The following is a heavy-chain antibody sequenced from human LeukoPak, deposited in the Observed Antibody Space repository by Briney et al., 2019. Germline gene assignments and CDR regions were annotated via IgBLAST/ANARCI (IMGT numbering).Heavy chain of an antibody. V-gene: IGHV3-7*01. CDR3: ARPYSISWELDS. J-gene: IGHJ5*01. CDR1: GGSISSSSYY. Sequence: PSETLSLTCTVSGGSISSSSYYWGWIRQAPGKGLEWVATIKQDESEKYYVDSVKGRFTISRDNAKNSLYLQMNSLRAEDTAVYYCARPYSISWELDSWGQGTLVTVSS. CDR2: IKQDESEK. D-gene: IGHD6-13*01.